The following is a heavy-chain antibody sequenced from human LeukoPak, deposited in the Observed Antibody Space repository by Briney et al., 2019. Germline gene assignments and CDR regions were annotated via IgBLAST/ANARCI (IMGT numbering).Heavy chain of an antibody. D-gene: IGHD5-24*01. CDR2: INHSGST. Sequence: SETLSLTCTVSGGSISSSSYYWGWIRRPPGKGLEWIGEINHSGSTNYNPSLKSRVTISVDTSKNQFSLKLTSVTAADTAVYYCARAAYGYPLVYWGQGTLVTVSS. J-gene: IGHJ4*02. V-gene: IGHV4-39*07. CDR1: GGSISSSSYY. CDR3: ARAAYGYPLVY.